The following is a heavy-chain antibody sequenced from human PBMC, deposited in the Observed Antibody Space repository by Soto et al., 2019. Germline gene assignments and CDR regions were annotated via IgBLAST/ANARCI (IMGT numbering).Heavy chain of an antibody. CDR1: GGSFSGYY. J-gene: IGHJ6*02. D-gene: IGHD3-3*01. CDR3: ARARYDFWSGYREDYYYGMDV. V-gene: IGHV4-34*01. CDR2: INHSGST. Sequence: ATLSLTCAVYGGSFSGYYWSWIRQPPGKGLEWIGEINHSGSTNYNPSLKSRVTISVDTSKNQFSLKLSSVTAADTAVYYCARARYDFWSGYREDYYYGMDVWGQGTTVTVSS.